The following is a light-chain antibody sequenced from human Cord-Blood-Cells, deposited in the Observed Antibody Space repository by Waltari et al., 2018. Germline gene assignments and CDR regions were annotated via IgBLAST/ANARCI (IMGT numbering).Light chain of an antibody. V-gene: IGKV1-5*01. Sequence: DILMTQSPSTLAASVGDRAHITCRSSQSISSWLAWYQQKPGKSPKLLIYDASSLESGVPSRFSGSGSGTEVTLTISSLQPDDFATYYCQQYNSYSTFGQGTKVEIK. CDR3: QQYNSYST. J-gene: IGKJ1*01. CDR2: DAS. CDR1: QSISSW.